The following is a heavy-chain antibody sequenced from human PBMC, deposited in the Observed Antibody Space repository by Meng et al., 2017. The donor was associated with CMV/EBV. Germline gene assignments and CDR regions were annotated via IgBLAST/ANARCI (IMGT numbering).Heavy chain of an antibody. CDR1: GGSISSSSYY. J-gene: IGHJ4*02. CDR3: ARYSGSYYSY. D-gene: IGHD1-26*01. Sequence: LQLQESGPGLGKPPETPSLTCTVSGGSISSSSYYWGWSRQPPGKWLEWIGSIYYSGGTYYNPPLKSRVTISVDTSKNQFSLKLSSVTAADTAVYYCARYSGSYYSYWGQGTLVTVSS. V-gene: IGHV4-39*01. CDR2: IYYSGGT.